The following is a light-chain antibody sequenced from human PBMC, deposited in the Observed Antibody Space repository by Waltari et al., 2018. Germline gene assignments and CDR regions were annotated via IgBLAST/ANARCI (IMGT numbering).Light chain of an antibody. CDR1: TSDVGNYDL. J-gene: IGLJ1*01. CDR2: EVI. CDR3: CSYAGRGTYV. Sequence: QSALTQPASVSGTLGQSITISCTGTTSDVGNYDLVSWYQQHPGKAPKLLICEVIKRPLGVSIRFSGSKSGNTASLTISGLQAEDEADYYCCSYAGRGTYVFGSGTKVTVL. V-gene: IGLV2-23*02.